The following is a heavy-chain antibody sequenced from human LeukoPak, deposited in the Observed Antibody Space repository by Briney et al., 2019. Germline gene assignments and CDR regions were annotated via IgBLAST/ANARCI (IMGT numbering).Heavy chain of an antibody. J-gene: IGHJ6*03. CDR2: IYYSGST. V-gene: IGHV4-59*01. Sequence: SETLSLTCTVSGGSISSYYWSWIRQPPGKGLEWIGYIYYSGSTNYNPSHKSRATITVDTSKNQFSLQLSSVTAADTAVYYCARDPWVSGYEPKNYYYYYMDVWGKGTTVTVSS. CDR3: ARDPWVSGYEPKNYYYYYMDV. CDR1: GGSISSYY. D-gene: IGHD5-12*01.